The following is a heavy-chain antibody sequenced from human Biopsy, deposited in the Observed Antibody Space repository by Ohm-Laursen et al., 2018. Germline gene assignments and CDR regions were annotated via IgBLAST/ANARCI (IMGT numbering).Heavy chain of an antibody. CDR1: GDSISGSS. CDR2: IYYTGST. CDR3: ARHAPSYSGSYWRYFDL. D-gene: IGHD1-26*01. Sequence: SDALSLTCTVSGDSISGSSWSWIRQAPGKGLEWIGYIYYTGSTNYNPSLKSRVTISVDTSMNHLSLRLTSVTAADTAVYYCARHAPSYSGSYWRYFDLWGRGTLVTVSS. J-gene: IGHJ2*01. V-gene: IGHV4-59*08.